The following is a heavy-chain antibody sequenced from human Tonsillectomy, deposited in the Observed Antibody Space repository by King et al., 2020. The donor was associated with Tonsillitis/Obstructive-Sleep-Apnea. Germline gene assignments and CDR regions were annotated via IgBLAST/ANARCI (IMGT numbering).Heavy chain of an antibody. CDR1: GFTFSSYS. Sequence: VQLVESGGGLVQPGGSQRLSCAASGFTFSSYSMNWVRQAPGKGLEWVSYISSSSSTIYYADSVKGRFTISRDNAKNSLYLQMNSLRDEDTAVYYCARGSVVPAAIPYYYYMDVWGKGTTVTVSS. J-gene: IGHJ6*03. V-gene: IGHV3-48*02. CDR3: ARGSVVPAAIPYYYYMDV. D-gene: IGHD2-2*02. CDR2: ISSSSSTI.